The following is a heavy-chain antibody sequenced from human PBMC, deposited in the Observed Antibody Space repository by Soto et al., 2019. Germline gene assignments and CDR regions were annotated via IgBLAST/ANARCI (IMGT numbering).Heavy chain of an antibody. V-gene: IGHV4-34*01. D-gene: IGHD6-19*01. Sequence: SETLSLTCAVNGGSFSGYSWTWIRQAPGKGLDWIGEINYTGTTNYSPSLKSRVTLSVDTSKNQFSLELRSVSAADTAVYYCAREVGSGWYYYDYWGHGTLVTVSS. CDR3: AREVGSGWYYYDY. CDR1: GGSFSGYS. CDR2: INYTGTT. J-gene: IGHJ4*01.